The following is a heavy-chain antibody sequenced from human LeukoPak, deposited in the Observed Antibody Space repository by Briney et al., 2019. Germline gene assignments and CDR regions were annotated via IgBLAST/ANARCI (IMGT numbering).Heavy chain of an antibody. CDR1: GYTFTNYA. D-gene: IGHD3-10*01. V-gene: IGHV1-2*04. J-gene: IGHJ5*02. CDR3: ARGRITMVRGVINWFDP. Sequence: ASVKVSCKASGYTFTNYAMNWVRQAPGQGLEWMGWINPNSGGTNYAQKFQGWVTMTRDTSISTAYMELSRLRSDDTAVYYCARGRITMVRGVINWFDPWGQGTLVTVSS. CDR2: INPNSGGT.